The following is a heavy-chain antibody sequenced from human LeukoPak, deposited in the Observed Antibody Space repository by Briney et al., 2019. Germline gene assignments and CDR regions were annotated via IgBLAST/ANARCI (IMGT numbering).Heavy chain of an antibody. Sequence: ASVKVSCKASGYTFTGYYMHWVRQAPGQGLEWMGRINPNSGGTNYAQKFQGRVTMTRDTSISTAYMELSRLRPDDTAVYYCARAGRYCSGGSCYYIYWGQGTLVTVSS. CDR3: ARAGRYCSGGSCYYIY. V-gene: IGHV1-2*06. CDR2: INPNSGGT. CDR1: GYTFTGYY. D-gene: IGHD2-15*01. J-gene: IGHJ4*02.